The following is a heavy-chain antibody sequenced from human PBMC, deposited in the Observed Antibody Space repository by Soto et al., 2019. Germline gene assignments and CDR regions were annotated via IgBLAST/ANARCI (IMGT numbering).Heavy chain of an antibody. V-gene: IGHV3-30-3*01. CDR3: ARDRYDFWSGYHMFDY. CDR2: ISYDGSNK. Sequence: QVQLVESGGGVVQPGRSLRLSCAASGFTFSSYAMHWVRQAPGKGLEWVAVISYDGSNKYYADSVKGRFTISRDNSKKALYLQMNSLRAEDTAVYYCARDRYDFWSGYHMFDYWGQGTLVTVSS. D-gene: IGHD3-3*01. CDR1: GFTFSSYA. J-gene: IGHJ4*02.